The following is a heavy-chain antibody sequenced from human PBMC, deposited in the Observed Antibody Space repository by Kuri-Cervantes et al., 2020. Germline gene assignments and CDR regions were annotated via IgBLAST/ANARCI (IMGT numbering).Heavy chain of an antibody. J-gene: IGHJ4*02. Sequence: GSLRLSCTVSGGSISGYYWNWIRQSPGKGLEWIGLIYYTGSTNYNPSLRSRVIISVDTSKNHFSLNLNSVTAADTAVYYCSRETPGAGHFDYWGQGNLVTVSS. V-gene: IGHV4-59*01. D-gene: IGHD4/OR15-4a*01. CDR3: SRETPGAGHFDY. CDR1: GGSISGYY. CDR2: IYYTGST.